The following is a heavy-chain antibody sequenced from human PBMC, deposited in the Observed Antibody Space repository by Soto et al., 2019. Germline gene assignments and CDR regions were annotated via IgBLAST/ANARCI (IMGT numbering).Heavy chain of an antibody. CDR3: ARGYSSSWYSHLQFDY. V-gene: IGHV3-33*01. CDR2: IWYDGSNK. CDR1: GFTFSSYG. J-gene: IGHJ4*02. Sequence: QVQLVESGGGVVQPGRSLRLSCAASGFTFSSYGMHWVRQAPGKGLEWVAVIWYDGSNKYYADSVKGRFTISRDNSKNTLYLQMNSLRAEDTAVYYCARGYSSSWYSHLQFDYWGQGTLVTVSS. D-gene: IGHD6-13*01.